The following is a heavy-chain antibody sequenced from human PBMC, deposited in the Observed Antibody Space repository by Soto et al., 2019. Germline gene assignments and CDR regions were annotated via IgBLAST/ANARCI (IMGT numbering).Heavy chain of an antibody. Sequence: QVQLQQWGAGLLKPSETLSLTCAVYGGSFSGYYWSWIRQPPGKGLEWIGEINHSGSTNYNPSLKRRVTISVDTSKNQFSLKLSSVTAADTAVYYCASRRLPEGITMVRKDAFDIWGQGTMVTVSS. CDR1: GGSFSGYY. V-gene: IGHV4-34*01. CDR3: ASRRLPEGITMVRKDAFDI. CDR2: INHSGST. J-gene: IGHJ3*02. D-gene: IGHD3-10*01.